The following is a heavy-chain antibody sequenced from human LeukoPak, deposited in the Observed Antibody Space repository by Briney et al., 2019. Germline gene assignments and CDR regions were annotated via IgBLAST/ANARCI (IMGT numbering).Heavy chain of an antibody. CDR3: ARDRRAGVATHFDY. Sequence: SVKVSCKASGGTFSSYAVSWVRQAPGQGLEWMGGIIPIFGTANYAQKFQGRVTITTDESTSTAYMELSSLRSEDTAVYYCARDRRAGVATHFDYWGQGTLVTVSS. D-gene: IGHD5-12*01. V-gene: IGHV1-69*05. J-gene: IGHJ4*02. CDR2: IIPIFGTA. CDR1: GGTFSSYA.